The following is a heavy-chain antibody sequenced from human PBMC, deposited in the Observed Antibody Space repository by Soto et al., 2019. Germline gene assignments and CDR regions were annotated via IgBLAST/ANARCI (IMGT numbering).Heavy chain of an antibody. Sequence: GGSLRLSCAASGFTFSSYAMSWVRQAPGKGLEWVSGIGGSGGGTYYADSVKGRFAISRDNSKNTLYLQMNSLRAEDTAVYYCAKGSSSSSRSYYYYYMDVWGKGTTVTVSS. CDR1: GFTFSSYA. J-gene: IGHJ6*03. D-gene: IGHD6-6*01. CDR3: AKGSSSSSRSYYYYYMDV. CDR2: IGGSGGGT. V-gene: IGHV3-23*01.